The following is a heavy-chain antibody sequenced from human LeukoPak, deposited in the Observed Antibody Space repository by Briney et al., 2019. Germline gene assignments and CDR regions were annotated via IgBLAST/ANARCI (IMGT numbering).Heavy chain of an antibody. J-gene: IGHJ4*02. CDR3: ATNTGTVFDY. CDR1: GGSISSYY. Sequence: PSETLSLTCTVSGGSISSYYWSWIRQPPGKGLEWIGYVYYTGSTEYNPSLRSRVTISLEMSTHQFSLNLTSVTAADTAAYYCATNTGTVFDYWGQGALVTVSS. V-gene: IGHV4-59*01. D-gene: IGHD7-27*01. CDR2: VYYTGST.